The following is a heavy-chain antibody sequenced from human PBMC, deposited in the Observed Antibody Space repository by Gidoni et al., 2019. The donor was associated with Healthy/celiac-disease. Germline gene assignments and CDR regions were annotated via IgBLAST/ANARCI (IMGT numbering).Heavy chain of an antibody. J-gene: IGHJ3*02. CDR1: GYRFTSYW. Sequence: EVQLVQSGAEVKKPGESLKISCKGSGYRFTSYWIGWVRPMPGKGLEWMGIIYPGDSDTRYSPSFQGQVTISADKSISTAYLQWSSLKASDTAMYYCARRPSNSDTSGYDGYIWGQGTMVTVSS. CDR2: IYPGDSDT. V-gene: IGHV5-51*01. CDR3: ARRPSNSDTSGYDGYI. D-gene: IGHD5-12*01.